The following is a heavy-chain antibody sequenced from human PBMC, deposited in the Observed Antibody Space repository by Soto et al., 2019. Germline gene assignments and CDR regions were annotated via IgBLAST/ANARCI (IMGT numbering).Heavy chain of an antibody. CDR1: GFSFSSFA. CDR3: AKGVGVDV. V-gene: IGHV3-23*01. Sequence: EVLLLESGGGLVQPGGSLRLSCEASGFSFSSFAMNWVRQAPGKGLEWVSAIGDSGASTYYADSVKGGFTISRDNSRTTLSLQLNGLSAEDTAVTYWAKGVGVDVWGHGTMVTVSS. D-gene: IGHD3-16*01. J-gene: IGHJ6*02. CDR2: IGDSGAST.